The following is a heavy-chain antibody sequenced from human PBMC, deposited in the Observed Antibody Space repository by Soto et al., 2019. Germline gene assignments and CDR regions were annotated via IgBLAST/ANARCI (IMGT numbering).Heavy chain of an antibody. Sequence: SLKVSCEASLGPFSSYAISLVRQAPGQGLEWIGGMILLFGTSNYSHKFQVSVTITADKSTSTAYMELSSLRSEDTAVYYCARETPNIFDYWGQGTLVTVSS. D-gene: IGHD2-15*01. CDR1: LGPFSSYA. CDR2: MILLFGTS. V-gene: IGHV1-69*06. CDR3: ARETPNIFDY. J-gene: IGHJ4*02.